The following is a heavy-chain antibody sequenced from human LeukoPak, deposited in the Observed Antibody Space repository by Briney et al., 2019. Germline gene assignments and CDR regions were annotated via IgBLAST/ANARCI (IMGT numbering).Heavy chain of an antibody. CDR2: ISGSGGST. CDR3: AKSPWVGSSGYYDY. D-gene: IGHD3-22*01. Sequence: GGSLRLSCAASGFTFSSYAMSCVRQAPGKGLEWVSAISGSGGSTYYADSVKGRFTISRDNSKNTLYLQMNSLRAEDTAVYYCAKSPWVGSSGYYDYWGQGTLVTVSS. CDR1: GFTFSSYA. V-gene: IGHV3-23*01. J-gene: IGHJ4*02.